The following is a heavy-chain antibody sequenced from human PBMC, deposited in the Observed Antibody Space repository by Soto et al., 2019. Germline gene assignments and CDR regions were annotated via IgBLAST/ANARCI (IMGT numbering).Heavy chain of an antibody. Sequence: SETLSLTCAVSGYSISSGYYWGWIRQPPGKGLEWIGSIYHSGSTYYNPSLKSRVTISVDTSKNQFSLKLSSVTAADTAVYYCARDYGSGSYYDYWGQGTLVTVSS. CDR1: GYSISSGYY. CDR3: ARDYGSGSYYDY. V-gene: IGHV4-38-2*02. CDR2: IYHSGST. J-gene: IGHJ4*02. D-gene: IGHD3-10*01.